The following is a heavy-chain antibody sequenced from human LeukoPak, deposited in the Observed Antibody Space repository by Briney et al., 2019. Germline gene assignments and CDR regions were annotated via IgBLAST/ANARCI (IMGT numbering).Heavy chain of an antibody. V-gene: IGHV4-39*01. CDR2: IYYSGYT. CDR1: GASISSSSYF. Sequence: PSETLSLTCTVSGASISSSSYFWGWIRQPPGKGLEWIGSIYYSGYTYYNPSLKSRVTISIDTSKNQFSLKLSSVTAADTAVYYCAKGDRGGWLDFDSWGQGTLATVSS. J-gene: IGHJ4*02. CDR3: AKGDRGGWLDFDS. D-gene: IGHD3-22*01.